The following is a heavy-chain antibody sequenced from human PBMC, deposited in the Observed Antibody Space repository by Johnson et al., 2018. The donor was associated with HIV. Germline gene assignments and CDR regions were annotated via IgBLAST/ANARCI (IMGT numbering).Heavy chain of an antibody. CDR1: RFSFSSYA. CDR2: IKQDGSEK. CDR3: ARDGVYSSPHDAFDI. D-gene: IGHD6-19*01. Sequence: VQLVESGGGLVQPGGSLRLSCAASRFSFSSYAMHWVRQAPGTGLEWVANIKQDGSEKYYVDSLKGRFTISRDNAKNSLYLQMDNLRTEDTAVYYCARDGVYSSPHDAFDIWGQGTMVIVSS. V-gene: IGHV3-7*03. J-gene: IGHJ3*02.